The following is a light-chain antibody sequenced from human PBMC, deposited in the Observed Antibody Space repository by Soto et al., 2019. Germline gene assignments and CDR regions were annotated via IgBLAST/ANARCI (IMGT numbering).Light chain of an antibody. CDR3: TSFISSTIPVV. CDR2: DVS. V-gene: IGLV2-14*03. J-gene: IGLJ2*01. CDR1: NSDVGANNY. Sequence: QSALTQPASVSGSPGQSITISCTGTNSDVGANNYVSWYQQHPGKAPRLMIYDVSNRPSGVSNRFSGSKSGNAASLTISGLQAEDEADYYCTSFISSTIPVVFGGGTQLTVL.